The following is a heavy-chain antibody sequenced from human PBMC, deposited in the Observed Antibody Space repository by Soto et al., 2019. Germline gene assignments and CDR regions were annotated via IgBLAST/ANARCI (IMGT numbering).Heavy chain of an antibody. Sequence: QVQLVESGGGVVQPGRSLRLSCAASGFTFSSYGMHWVRQAPGKGLEWVAVISYDGSNKYYADSVKGRFTISRDNSKKTLYLQMNSLRAEDTAVYYCAKVTEIVVRHYYGMDVWGQGTTVTVSS. CDR1: GFTFSSYG. D-gene: IGHD3-22*01. CDR2: ISYDGSNK. V-gene: IGHV3-30*18. CDR3: AKVTEIVVRHYYGMDV. J-gene: IGHJ6*02.